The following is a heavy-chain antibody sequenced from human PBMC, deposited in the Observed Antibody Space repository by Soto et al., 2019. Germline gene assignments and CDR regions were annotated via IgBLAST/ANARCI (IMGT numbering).Heavy chain of an antibody. CDR1: GFTFSGYG. Sequence: QVQLVESGGGVVQPGRSLRLSCVASGFTFSGYGMHWVRQAPGKGLEWVAAIWYDGSIKYYADSVKGRFAISRDNSKNALYLQMYSLRAEDTAVYYCARPTSGYSSSYDAFDVWGQGTVVTVSS. V-gene: IGHV3-33*01. CDR3: ARPTSGYSSSYDAFDV. D-gene: IGHD3-22*01. J-gene: IGHJ3*01. CDR2: IWYDGSIK.